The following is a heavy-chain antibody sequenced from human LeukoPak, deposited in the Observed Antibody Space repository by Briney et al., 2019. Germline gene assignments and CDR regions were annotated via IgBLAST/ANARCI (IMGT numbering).Heavy chain of an antibody. Sequence: PGRSLRLACAASGFTFNRYAMLWVRQAPGKGLEGVACISFDRSTKYYADPVKGRFTISRDNSKSTLYLQMNSLRAEDTALYYCVTEGEADATYDFDHWGQGTLVTVSS. CDR1: GFTFNRYA. CDR2: ISFDRSTK. J-gene: IGHJ4*02. V-gene: IGHV3-30*04. D-gene: IGHD2-2*01. CDR3: VTEGEADATYDFDH.